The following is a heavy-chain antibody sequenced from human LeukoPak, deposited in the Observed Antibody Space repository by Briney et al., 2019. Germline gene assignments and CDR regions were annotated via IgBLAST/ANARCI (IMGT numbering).Heavy chain of an antibody. V-gene: IGHV1-2*04. CDR3: ARDFTATIGYAFDI. CDR1: GYTFTGYY. D-gene: IGHD5-12*01. CDR2: INPNSGST. J-gene: IGHJ3*02. Sequence: ASVKVSCKASGYTFTGYYMHWVRQAPGQGLEWMGWINPNSGSTNYAQKFQGWVTMTRDTSISTAYIELSRLRSDDTAVYYCARDFTATIGYAFDIWGQGTMVTVSS.